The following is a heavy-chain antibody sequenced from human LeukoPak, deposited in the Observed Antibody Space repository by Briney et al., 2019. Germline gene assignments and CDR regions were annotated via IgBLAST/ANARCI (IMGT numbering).Heavy chain of an antibody. CDR3: ARVSYGVESLDY. V-gene: IGHV4-59*01. D-gene: IGHD4-17*01. Sequence: SETLSLTCTVSGGSISSYYWSWIRQPPGKGLEWIGYIYYSGSTNYNPSPKSRVTISVDTSKNQFSLKLSSVTAADTAVYYCARVSYGVESLDYWGQGTLVTVSS. CDR2: IYYSGST. CDR1: GGSISSYY. J-gene: IGHJ4*02.